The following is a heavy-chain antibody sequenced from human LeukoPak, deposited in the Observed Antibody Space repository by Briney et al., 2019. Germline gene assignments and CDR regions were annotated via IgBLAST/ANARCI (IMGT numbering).Heavy chain of an antibody. CDR3: AGDHRGYDYAPAHFDY. CDR2: ISSSSSYI. J-gene: IGHJ4*02. D-gene: IGHD5-12*01. CDR1: GFTFSSYS. V-gene: IGHV3-21*01. Sequence: GGSLRLSCAASGFTFSSYSMNWVRQAPGKGLKWVSSISSSSSYIYYADSVKGRFTISRDNAKNSLYLQMNSLRAEDTAVYYCAGDHRGYDYAPAHFDYWGQGTLVTVSS.